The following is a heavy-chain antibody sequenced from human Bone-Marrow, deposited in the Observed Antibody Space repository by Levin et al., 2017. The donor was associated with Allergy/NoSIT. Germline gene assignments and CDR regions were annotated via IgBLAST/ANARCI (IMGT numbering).Heavy chain of an antibody. J-gene: IGHJ4*02. CDR2: IYPSGST. CDR1: GGSISGYY. V-gene: IGHV4-59*01. D-gene: IGHD1-20*01. CDR3: ARYNWNIGAFDY. Sequence: SETLSLTCTVSGGSISGYYWSWIRQPPGKGLEWIGYIYPSGSTNYNPSLTSRVTLSVDTSKNRFSLKVNSVTTSDTAVYWCARYNWNIGAFDYWGQGTLVTVSS.